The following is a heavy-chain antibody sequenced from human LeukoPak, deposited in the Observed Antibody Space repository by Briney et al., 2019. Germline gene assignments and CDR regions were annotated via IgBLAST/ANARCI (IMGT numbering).Heavy chain of an antibody. CDR2: IYPGDSDT. CDR3: ARGYSYGHGDEKIAAAGTQLDY. Sequence: GESLKISCKGSGYSFTSYWIGWVRQMPGKGLEWMGIIYPGDSDTRYSPSFQGQVTISADKSISTAYLQWSSLKASDTAMYYCARGYSYGHGDEKIAAAGTQLDYWGQGTLVTVSS. V-gene: IGHV5-51*01. D-gene: IGHD6-13*01. J-gene: IGHJ4*02. CDR1: GYSFTSYW.